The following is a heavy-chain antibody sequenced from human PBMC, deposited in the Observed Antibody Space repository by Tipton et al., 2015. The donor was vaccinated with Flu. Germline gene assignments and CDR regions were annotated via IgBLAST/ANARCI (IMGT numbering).Heavy chain of an antibody. CDR2: IYYSGST. CDR3: ATGRGGSRLDY. Sequence: TLSLTCTVSGGSISSSSYYWGWIRQPPGKGLEWIGSIYYSGSTYYNPSLKSRVTISVDTSKNQFSLKLSSVTAADTAVYYCATGRGGSRLDYWGQGTLVTVSS. CDR1: GGSISSSSYY. D-gene: IGHD5-12*01. J-gene: IGHJ4*02. V-gene: IGHV4-39*01.